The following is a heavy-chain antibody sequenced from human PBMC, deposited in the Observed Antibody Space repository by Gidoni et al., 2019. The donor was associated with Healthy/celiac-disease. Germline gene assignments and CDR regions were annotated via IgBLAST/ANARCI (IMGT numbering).Heavy chain of an antibody. V-gene: IGHV1-46*01. CDR1: GYTFTSYY. CDR2: INPSGGST. Sequence: QVQLVQSGAEVKKPGASVQVSCKASGYTFTSYYMHWVRQATGQGLEWMGIINPSGGSTSYAQKVQGRVTMTRDTSTSTVYMELSSLRSEDTAVYYCARDSLVRAAAGNVGDYGMDVWGQGTTVTVSS. J-gene: IGHJ6*02. CDR3: ARDSLVRAAAGNVGDYGMDV. D-gene: IGHD6-13*01.